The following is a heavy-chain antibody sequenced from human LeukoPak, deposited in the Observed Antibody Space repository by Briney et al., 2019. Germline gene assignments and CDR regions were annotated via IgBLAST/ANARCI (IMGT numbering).Heavy chain of an antibody. D-gene: IGHD6-19*01. CDR3: ARDEAVAGTGFDY. Sequence: PGGSLRLSCAASGFTFSSYSMSWVRQAPGKGLEWVSSISSSSSYIYYADSVKGRFTISRDNAKNSLYLQMNSLRAEDTAVYYCARDEAVAGTGFDYWGQGPLVTVSS. CDR2: ISSSSSYI. V-gene: IGHV3-21*01. CDR1: GFTFSSYS. J-gene: IGHJ4*02.